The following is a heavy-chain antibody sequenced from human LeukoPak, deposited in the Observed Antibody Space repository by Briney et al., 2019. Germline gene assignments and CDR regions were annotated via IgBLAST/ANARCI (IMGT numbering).Heavy chain of an antibody. CDR3: ASGHKPVSGAEHKPVTMIVVVSGWFDP. V-gene: IGHV4-34*01. J-gene: IGHJ5*02. D-gene: IGHD3-22*01. CDR2: INHSGST. Sequence: PSETLSLTCAVYGGSFSGYYWSWIRQPPGKGLEWIGEINHSGSTNYNPSLKSRVTISVDTSKNQFSLKLSSVTAADTAVHYCASGHKPVSGAEHKPVTMIVVVSGWFDPWGQGTLVTVSS. CDR1: GGSFSGYY.